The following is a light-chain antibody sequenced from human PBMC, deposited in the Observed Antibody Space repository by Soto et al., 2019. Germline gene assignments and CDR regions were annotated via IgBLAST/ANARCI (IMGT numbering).Light chain of an antibody. Sequence: AVPLSPTPSSPFASVRARVSIPFRASQGIRNDLGWYQHKPGKAPKLLIYEASSLESGVPSRFSGSGSGTEFTLTISSLQPDDFATYYCQQYNSYSGTFGQGTKVDI. CDR2: EAS. J-gene: IGKJ1*01. CDR1: QGIRND. V-gene: IGKV1-13*02. CDR3: QQYNSYSGT.